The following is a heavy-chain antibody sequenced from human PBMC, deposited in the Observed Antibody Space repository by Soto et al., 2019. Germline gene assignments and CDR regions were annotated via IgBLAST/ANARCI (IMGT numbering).Heavy chain of an antibody. Sequence: GGSLRLSCAASGFTFSSYAMSWVRPAPGKGLEWVSAISGSGGSTYYADSVKGRFTISRDNSKNTLYLQMNSLRAEDTAVYYCAKGIAAAGEYYFDYWGQGTLVTVSS. CDR1: GFTFSSYA. J-gene: IGHJ4*02. V-gene: IGHV3-23*01. CDR2: ISGSGGST. CDR3: AKGIAAAGEYYFDY. D-gene: IGHD6-13*01.